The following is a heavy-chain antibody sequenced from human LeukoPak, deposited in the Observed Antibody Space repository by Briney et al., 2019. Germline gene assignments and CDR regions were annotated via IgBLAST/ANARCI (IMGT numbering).Heavy chain of an antibody. J-gene: IGHJ3*02. CDR3: AKKSGRYQGYDAFDI. CDR2: ISGSGGNT. CDR1: GFTFSSYA. D-gene: IGHD1-26*01. Sequence: GGSLRLSCAASGFTFSSYAMSWVRQAPGKGLDWVSAISGSGGNTYYADSVKGRFTISRDNSKNTLYLQMNSLRAEDTAVYYCAKKSGRYQGYDAFDIWGQGTMVTVSS. V-gene: IGHV3-23*01.